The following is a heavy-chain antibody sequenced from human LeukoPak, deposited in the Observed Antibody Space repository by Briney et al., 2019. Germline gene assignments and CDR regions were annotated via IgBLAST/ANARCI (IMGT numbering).Heavy chain of an antibody. V-gene: IGHV3-49*04. CDR3: TRGSSGEIGTTYFDY. J-gene: IGHJ4*02. D-gene: IGHD1-1*01. CDR2: IRNIGYGRTT. Sequence: PGGSLSLSCTASGFTFGDYAMSWVRQPPGKGLEWVGFIRNIGYGRTTEYVASLKGRFTVSRDDSNSIDFLRMNSLKTEAAAVYDCTRGSSGEIGTTYFDYWGQGTLVTVSS. CDR1: GFTFGDYA.